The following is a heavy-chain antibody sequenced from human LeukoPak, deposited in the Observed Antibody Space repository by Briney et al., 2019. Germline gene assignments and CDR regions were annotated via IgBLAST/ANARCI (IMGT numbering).Heavy chain of an antibody. J-gene: IGHJ4*02. CDR2: ISGSGGST. CDR3: AKDRYYDFWSGYSGDY. CDR1: GFTFSSYA. V-gene: IGHV3-23*01. Sequence: GGSLRLSCAASGFTFSSYAMSWVRQAPGKGLEWVSAISGSGGSTYYADPVKGRFTISRDNSKNTLYLQMNSLRAEDTAVYYCAKDRYYDFWSGYSGDYWGQGTLVTVSS. D-gene: IGHD3-3*01.